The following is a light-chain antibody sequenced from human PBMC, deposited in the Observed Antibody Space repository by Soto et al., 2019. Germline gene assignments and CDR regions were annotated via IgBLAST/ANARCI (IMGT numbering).Light chain of an antibody. Sequence: EIVMTQSPATLSVSPGERATLSCRASQSVSSNLVWYQQKLGQAPRLLIYGASTRATGIPARFSGSGSGTEFTLTISSLQSEDFAVYYCQQYNNWPTTFGQGTQLEIK. J-gene: IGKJ2*01. CDR1: QSVSSN. CDR2: GAS. CDR3: QQYNNWPTT. V-gene: IGKV3-15*01.